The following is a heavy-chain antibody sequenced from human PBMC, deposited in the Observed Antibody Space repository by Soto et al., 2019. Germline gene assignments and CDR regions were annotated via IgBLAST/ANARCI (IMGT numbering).Heavy chain of an antibody. D-gene: IGHD2-2*01. CDR1: GFTFSSYW. J-gene: IGHJ6*02. V-gene: IGHV3-7*01. Sequence: PGGSLRLSCAASGFTFSSYWMGWVRQAPGKGLEWVANIKQDGSEKYYVDSVKGRFTISRDNAKNSLYLQMNSLRAEDTAVYYCARDGNVVVPAARLLSHYYYYSGMDVWGQGTTVTVSS. CDR3: ARDGNVVVPAARLLSHYYYYSGMDV. CDR2: IKQDGSEK.